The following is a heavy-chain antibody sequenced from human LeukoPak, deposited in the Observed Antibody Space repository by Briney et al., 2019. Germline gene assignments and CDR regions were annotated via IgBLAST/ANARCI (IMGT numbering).Heavy chain of an antibody. CDR2: IYTSGST. CDR3: ASTILAGGSSWYDQAMGPRRNFHAFDI. Sequence: SETLSLTCTVSGGSISSSSYYWGWIRQPPGKGLEWIGSIYTSGSTNYNPSLKSRVTMSVDTSKNQFSLKLSSVTAADTAVYYCASTILAGGSSWYDQAMGPRRNFHAFDIWGQGTMVTVSS. V-gene: IGHV4-39*07. D-gene: IGHD6-13*01. J-gene: IGHJ3*02. CDR1: GGSISSSSYY.